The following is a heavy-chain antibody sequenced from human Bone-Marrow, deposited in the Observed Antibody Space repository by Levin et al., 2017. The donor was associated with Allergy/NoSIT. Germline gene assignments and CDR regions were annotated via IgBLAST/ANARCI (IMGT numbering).Heavy chain of an antibody. CDR2: ISYDGSNK. CDR3: AKGGGYCSGGSCYFYCDYYYMDV. Sequence: GGSLRLSCAASGFTFSSYGMHWVRQAPGKGLEWVAVISYDGSNKYYADSVKGRFTISRDNSKNTLYLQMNSLRAEDTAVYYCAKGGGYCSGGSCYFYCDYYYMDVWGKGTTVTVSS. V-gene: IGHV3-30*18. D-gene: IGHD2-15*01. J-gene: IGHJ6*03. CDR1: GFTFSSYG.